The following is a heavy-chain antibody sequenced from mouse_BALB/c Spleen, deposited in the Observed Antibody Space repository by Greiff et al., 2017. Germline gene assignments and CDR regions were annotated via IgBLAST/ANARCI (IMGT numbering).Heavy chain of an antibody. CDR1: GYTFSSYW. CDR2: ILPGSGST. J-gene: IGHJ3*01. D-gene: IGHD2-1*01. V-gene: IGHV1-9*01. CDR3: ARRDGNYEIGFAY. Sequence: QVQLQQSGAELMKPGASVKISCKATGYTFSSYWIEWVKQRPGHGLEWIGEILPGSGSTNYNEKFKGKATFTADTSSNTAYMQLSSLTSEDSAVYYCARRDGNYEIGFAYWGQGTLVTVSA.